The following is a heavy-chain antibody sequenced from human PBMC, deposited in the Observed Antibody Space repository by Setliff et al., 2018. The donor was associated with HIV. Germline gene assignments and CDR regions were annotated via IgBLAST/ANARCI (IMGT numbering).Heavy chain of an antibody. Sequence: SETLSLTCDVFGGSFSGYYWSWIRQPPGKGLGWIGEIIPSGSTNYNPSLTSRVTMSIDTSKGQFSLKLSSVTAADTAVYYCVRQADCGGDCVLGYWGQGTLVTVSS. CDR3: VRQADCGGDCVLGY. CDR1: GGSFSGYY. J-gene: IGHJ4*02. V-gene: IGHV4-34*12. CDR2: IIPSGST. D-gene: IGHD2-21*02.